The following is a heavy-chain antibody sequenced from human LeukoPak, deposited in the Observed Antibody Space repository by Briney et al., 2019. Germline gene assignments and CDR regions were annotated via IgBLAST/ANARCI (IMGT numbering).Heavy chain of an antibody. CDR2: ISSSSSYI. V-gene: IGHV3-21*01. Sequence: GGSLRLSCAASGFTFSSYSMNWVRQAPGKGLEWVSSISSSSSYIYYADSVKGRFTISRDNAKNSLYLQMNSLRAEDTAVYYCARTGVEYYDILSYFDYWGQGTLVTVSS. J-gene: IGHJ4*02. CDR3: ARTGVEYYDILSYFDY. D-gene: IGHD3-9*01. CDR1: GFTFSSYS.